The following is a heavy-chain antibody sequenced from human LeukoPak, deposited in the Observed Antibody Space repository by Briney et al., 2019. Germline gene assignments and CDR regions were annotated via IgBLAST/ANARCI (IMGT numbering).Heavy chain of an antibody. V-gene: IGHV4-59*08. D-gene: IGHD1-26*01. CDR2: IYYSGST. Sequence: KPSETLSLTCTVSGGSISSYYWSWIRQPPGKGLEWIGYIYYSGSTNYNPSLKSRVTISVDTSKNQFSLKLSSVTAADTAVYYCARNRALCGALYYMDVWGKGTTVTISS. J-gene: IGHJ6*03. CDR1: GGSISSYY. CDR3: ARNRALCGALYYMDV.